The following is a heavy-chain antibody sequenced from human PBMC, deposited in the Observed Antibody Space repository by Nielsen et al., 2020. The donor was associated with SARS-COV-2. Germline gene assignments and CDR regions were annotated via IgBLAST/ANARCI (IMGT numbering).Heavy chain of an antibody. CDR1: GFSFNNYG. Sequence: GESLKISCAASGFSFNNYGMHWVRQAPGKGLEWLAVIWYDGSNKYYADSVKGRFTISRDNSKNTLYLQMNSLRAEDTAVYYCARELWFGESWGLDPWGQGALVTVSS. CDR3: ARELWFGESWGLDP. J-gene: IGHJ5*02. CDR2: IWYDGSNK. D-gene: IGHD3-10*01. V-gene: IGHV3-33*01.